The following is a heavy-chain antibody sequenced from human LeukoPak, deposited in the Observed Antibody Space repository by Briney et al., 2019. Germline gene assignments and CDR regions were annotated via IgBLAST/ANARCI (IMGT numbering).Heavy chain of an antibody. CDR1: GFAFDDYA. V-gene: IGHV3-9*01. CDR3: ATTEFLDH. CDR2: ISWNSGSI. J-gene: IGHJ4*02. D-gene: IGHD4-17*01. Sequence: GRSLRLSCAASGFAFDDYAMHWVRQAPGKGLEWVSGISWNSGSIGYADSVKGRFTISRDNAKNSLYLQMNSLRVEDTAVYYCATTEFLDHWGQGTLVTVSS.